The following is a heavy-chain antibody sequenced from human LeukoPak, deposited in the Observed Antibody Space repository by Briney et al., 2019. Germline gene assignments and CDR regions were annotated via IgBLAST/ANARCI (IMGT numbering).Heavy chain of an antibody. CDR3: ARVRMGDDFNPFDY. CDR2: INSDGSET. Sequence: HPGGSLRLSCAASGFTFSRFWIYWVRHAPGKGLVCVSRINSDGSETMYADYVKGRFTISRDNAKNTLYLQMNSLRAEDTAVYYCARVRMGDDFNPFDYWGQGTLVTVSS. D-gene: IGHD3-16*01. CDR1: GFTFSRFW. J-gene: IGHJ4*02. V-gene: IGHV3-74*03.